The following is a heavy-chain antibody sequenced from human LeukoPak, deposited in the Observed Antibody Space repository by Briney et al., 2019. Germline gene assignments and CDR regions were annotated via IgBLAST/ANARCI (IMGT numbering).Heavy chain of an antibody. CDR1: GFSFSNYG. J-gene: IGHJ5*02. D-gene: IGHD2-2*01. V-gene: IGHV3-33*06. CDR2: IWYDGSNK. CDR3: AKGGCRSTSCYDP. Sequence: GGSLRLSCAASGFSFSNYGMHWVRQAPGKGLEWVAVIWYDGSNKYYADSVKGRFTISRDNSKNTLCLQMNSLRVEDTAVYYCAKGGCRSTSCYDPWGQGTLVTVSS.